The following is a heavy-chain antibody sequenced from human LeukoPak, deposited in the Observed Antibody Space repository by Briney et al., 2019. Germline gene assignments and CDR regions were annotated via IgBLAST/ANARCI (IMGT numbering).Heavy chain of an antibody. CDR1: GFTFSSYW. D-gene: IGHD3-10*01. J-gene: IGHJ3*02. CDR3: ARDSGSDALDI. V-gene: IGHV3-7*04. Sequence: GGSLPLSCAASGFTFSSYWMNWVRQAPGKGLEWMANIKADGTEKHYVDSVKGRFTISRDNAKNSLYLQMNSLRAEDTAVYYCARDSGSDALDIWGQGTMVTVSS. CDR2: IKADGTEK.